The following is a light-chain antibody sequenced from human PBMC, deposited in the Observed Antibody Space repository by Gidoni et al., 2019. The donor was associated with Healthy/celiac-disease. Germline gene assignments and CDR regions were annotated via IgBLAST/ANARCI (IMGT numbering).Light chain of an antibody. CDR1: QGVSSNY. Sequence: ETVLPLSPGTLSLSPGERATLSCRASQGVSSNYLVWYQQKPGEAPRLLFYGASSMATGIPDSFGGSSSRAYFPLTISRLEPEDFAVYCYQKYDSSQYTFGQGTKLEIK. J-gene: IGKJ2*01. V-gene: IGKV3-20*01. CDR2: GAS. CDR3: QKYDSSQYT.